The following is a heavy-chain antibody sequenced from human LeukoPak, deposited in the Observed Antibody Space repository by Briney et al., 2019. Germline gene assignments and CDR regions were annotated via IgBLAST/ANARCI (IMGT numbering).Heavy chain of an antibody. Sequence: SETLSLTCTVSGGSVSSYYWSWIRQPPGKGLEWIGNIYYSGSTNYNPSLKSRVTISVDTSKNQFSLKLSSVTAADTAVYYCARDTAAVYWGQGTLVTVSS. CDR2: IYYSGST. D-gene: IGHD6-13*01. CDR3: ARDTAAVY. J-gene: IGHJ4*02. CDR1: GGSVSSYY. V-gene: IGHV4-59*02.